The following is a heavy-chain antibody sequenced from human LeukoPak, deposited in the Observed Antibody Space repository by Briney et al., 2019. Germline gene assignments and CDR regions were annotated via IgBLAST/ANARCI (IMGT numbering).Heavy chain of an antibody. CDR1: GGSISSYY. CDR3: ARGRSEYCSGGSCSNLYYYYYYMDV. D-gene: IGHD2-15*01. V-gene: IGHV4-4*07. CDR2: IYTSGST. J-gene: IGHJ6*03. Sequence: SETLSLTCTVSGGSISSYYWSWIRQPAGKGLEWIGRIYTSGSTNYNPSLKSRVTMSVDTSKNQFSLKLSSVTAADTAVYYCARGRSEYCSGGSCSNLYYYYYYMDVWGKGTTVTVSS.